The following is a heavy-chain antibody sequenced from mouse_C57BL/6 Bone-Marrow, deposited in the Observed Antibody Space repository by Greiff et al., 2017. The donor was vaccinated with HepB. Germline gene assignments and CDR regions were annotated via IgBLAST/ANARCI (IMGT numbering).Heavy chain of an antibody. V-gene: IGHV7-3*01. D-gene: IGHD2-3*01. CDR1: GFTFTDYY. CDR2: IRNKANGYTT. Sequence: EVKVVESGGGLVQPGGSLSLSCAASGFTFTDYYMSWVRQPPGKALEWLGFIRNKANGYTTEYSASVKGRFTISRDNSQSILYLQMNALRAEDSATYYCARYNDDGYFYYFDYWGQGTTLTVSS. CDR3: ARYNDDGYFYYFDY. J-gene: IGHJ2*01.